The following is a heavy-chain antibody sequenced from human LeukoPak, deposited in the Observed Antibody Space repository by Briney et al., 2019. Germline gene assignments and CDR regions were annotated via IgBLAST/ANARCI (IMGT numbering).Heavy chain of an antibody. D-gene: IGHD4-17*01. V-gene: IGHV3-9*01. CDR3: AREWSYGDFRYFDY. Sequence: GGSLRLSCAASGFTFDDYAMHWVRQAPGKGLEWVSGISWNSGSIGYADSVKGRFTISRDNAKNSLYLQMNSLRAEDTAVYYCAREWSYGDFRYFDYWGQGTLVTVSS. CDR2: ISWNSGSI. CDR1: GFTFDDYA. J-gene: IGHJ4*02.